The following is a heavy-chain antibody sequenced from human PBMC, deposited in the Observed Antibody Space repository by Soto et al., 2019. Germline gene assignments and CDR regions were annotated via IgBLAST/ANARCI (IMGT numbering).Heavy chain of an antibody. V-gene: IGHV4-4*07. CDR2: IYTSGGS. CDR3: ARGAVAGVDYGMDV. CDR1: GGSMTSYY. J-gene: IGHJ6*02. Sequence: QVQLQESGPGLVKPWETLSLTCSVSGGSMTSYYWSWIRQPAGKGLEWIGRIYTSGGSNYNPSLKRRVTMSRDTSKKQLSLKLSSVTAADTAVYYCARGAVAGVDYGMDVWGQGTTVTGSS. D-gene: IGHD6-13*01.